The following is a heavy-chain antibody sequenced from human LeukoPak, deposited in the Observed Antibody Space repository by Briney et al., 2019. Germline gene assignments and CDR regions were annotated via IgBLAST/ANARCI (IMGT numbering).Heavy chain of an antibody. Sequence: GGSLRLSCAPSGFTFSSSSISWVRQAPGKGLEWVSAITDAVGSTHYADSVKGRFTISSDNSKNTVYLQMNSLRPEDMAVYYCAKEIFSGLLYIDYWGQGTLVTVSS. CDR2: ITDAVGST. V-gene: IGHV3-23*01. J-gene: IGHJ4*02. D-gene: IGHD5-12*01. CDR3: AKEIFSGLLYIDY. CDR1: GFTFSSSS.